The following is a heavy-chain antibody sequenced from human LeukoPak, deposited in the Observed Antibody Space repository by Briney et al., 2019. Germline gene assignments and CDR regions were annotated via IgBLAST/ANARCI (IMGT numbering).Heavy chain of an antibody. V-gene: IGHV1-2*02. CDR2: INPNSGGT. CDR3: AKAPDYAHNAPYGMDV. D-gene: IGHD3-16*01. Sequence: GASVKVSCKASGYTFTGYYMHWVRQAPGQGLEWMGWINPNSGGTNYAQKFQGRVTMTRDTSISTAYMELSRLRSDDTAVYYCAKAPDYAHNAPYGMDVWGQGTTVTVSS. CDR1: GYTFTGYY. J-gene: IGHJ6*02.